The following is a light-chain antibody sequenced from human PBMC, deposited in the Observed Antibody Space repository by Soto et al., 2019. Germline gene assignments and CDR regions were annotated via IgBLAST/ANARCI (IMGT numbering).Light chain of an antibody. CDR3: QQANTFPYT. CDR1: QGISSY. J-gene: IGKJ2*01. Sequence: DIQLTQSPSFLSASVGDRVTITCRASQGISSYLAWYQQKPGKAPKLLIYAASTLQSGVPSRFSGSGSGTEFTLTISSLQPEDFATYYCQQANTFPYTFGRGTKLEIK. V-gene: IGKV1-9*01. CDR2: AAS.